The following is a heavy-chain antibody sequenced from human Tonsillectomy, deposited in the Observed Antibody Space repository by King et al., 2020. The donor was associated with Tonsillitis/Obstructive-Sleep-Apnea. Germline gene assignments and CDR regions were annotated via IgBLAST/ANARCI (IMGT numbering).Heavy chain of an antibody. J-gene: IGHJ3*02. Sequence: LQLQESGPGLVKPSETLSLTCTVSGGSISSSTYYWCWIRQPPGKGLEWIGTIYYSGSTYYNPSLKTRVTISVATSNNQFSLKLSSGTAADTAVYYCARRVQLERRGDAFNIWGQGTMVTVSS. CDR3: ARRVQLERRGDAFNI. CDR1: GGSISSSTYY. V-gene: IGHV4-39*01. CDR2: IYYSGST. D-gene: IGHD1-1*01.